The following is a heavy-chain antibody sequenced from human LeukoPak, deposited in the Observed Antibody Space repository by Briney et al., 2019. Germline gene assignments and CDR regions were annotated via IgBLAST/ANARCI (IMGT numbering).Heavy chain of an antibody. CDR2: IYFDGST. CDR3: ARRYYYGSGSPEY. D-gene: IGHD3-10*01. J-gene: IGHJ4*02. CDR1: GDSVRNSAYY. V-gene: IGHV4-39*01. Sequence: PSETLSLTCAVSGDSVRNSAYYWDWSRQPPGKGLEWIGNIYFDGSTRYSPSLKSRVTISVDKSKNQFSLKLTSVTAADTAVYYCARRYYYGSGSPEYWGQGTQVTVS.